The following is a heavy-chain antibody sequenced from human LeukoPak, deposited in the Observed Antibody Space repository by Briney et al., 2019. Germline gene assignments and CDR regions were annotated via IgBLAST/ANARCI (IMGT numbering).Heavy chain of an antibody. Sequence: GGSLRLSCAASGFTFSNVWMNWVRQAPGRGLEWGGLIRSRTDGATTDYAAPVKGRFTISRDDSKNTLFVQMNSLRSEDTAVYYCARDGVGCSSTSCYSDAFDIWGQGTMVTVSS. J-gene: IGHJ3*02. D-gene: IGHD2-2*01. CDR2: IRSRTDGATT. V-gene: IGHV3-15*01. CDR1: GFTFSNVW. CDR3: ARDGVGCSSTSCYSDAFDI.